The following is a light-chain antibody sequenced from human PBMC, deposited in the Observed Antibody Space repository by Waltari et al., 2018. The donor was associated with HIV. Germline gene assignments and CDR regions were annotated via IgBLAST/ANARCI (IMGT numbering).Light chain of an antibody. Sequence: QSALTQPASVSGSPGQSITIPCTGTTSDVGGYNYVSWYQQHPGKAPRVIIYDVSNRPSGVADRFSGSKSGNTASLTISGLQAEDEADYFCSSYRNSTFYVFGNGTKVTVL. CDR1: TSDVGGYNY. CDR3: SSYRNSTFYV. V-gene: IGLV2-14*03. J-gene: IGLJ1*01. CDR2: DVS.